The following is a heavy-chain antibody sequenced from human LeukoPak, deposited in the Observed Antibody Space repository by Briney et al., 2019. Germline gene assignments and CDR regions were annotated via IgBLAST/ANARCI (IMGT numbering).Heavy chain of an antibody. CDR1: GGSFSGYY. V-gene: IGHV4-34*01. Sequence: SETLSLTCAAYGGSFSGYYWSWIRQPPGKGLEWIGEINHSGSTNYNPSLKSRVTISVDTSKNQFSLKLSSVTAADTAVYYCARGWVVGATRDYWGQGTLVTVSS. CDR2: INHSGST. D-gene: IGHD1-26*01. CDR3: ARGWVVGATRDY. J-gene: IGHJ4*02.